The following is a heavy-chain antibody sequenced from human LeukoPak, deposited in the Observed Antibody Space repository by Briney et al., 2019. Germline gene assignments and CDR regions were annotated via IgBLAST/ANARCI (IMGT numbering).Heavy chain of an antibody. Sequence: ASVKVSCKASGYTFTSYYMHWVRQAPGQGLEWMGIINPSGGSTIYAQKFQGRVTMTRDTSTGTVYMELSSLRSEDTAVYYCASPLIFGYSSSATDYWGQGTLVTVSS. CDR1: GYTFTSYY. CDR2: INPSGGST. CDR3: ASPLIFGYSSSATDY. J-gene: IGHJ4*02. V-gene: IGHV1-46*01. D-gene: IGHD6-6*01.